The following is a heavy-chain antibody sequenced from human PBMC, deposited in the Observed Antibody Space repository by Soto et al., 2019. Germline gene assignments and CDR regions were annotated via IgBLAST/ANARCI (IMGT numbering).Heavy chain of an antibody. CDR3: ARAIVLITHFDY. D-gene: IGHD3-22*01. J-gene: IGHJ4*02. CDR2: ISYDGSKK. Sequence: GGSLRLSCAASGFTFSSYPFHWVRQAPGKGLEWVALISYDGSKKYYADSVMGRFTISRDNSENTVYLQMDSLRPDDTAVHYCARAIVLITHFDYWGLGTLVTVSS. CDR1: GFTFSSYP. V-gene: IGHV3-30-3*01.